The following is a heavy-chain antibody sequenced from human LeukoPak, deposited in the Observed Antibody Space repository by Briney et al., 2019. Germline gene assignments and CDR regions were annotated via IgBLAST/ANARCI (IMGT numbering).Heavy chain of an antibody. CDR2: IIPVFGTA. CDR1: LGTFSSYA. CDR3: ARDRVVGLGFDKAFDI. J-gene: IGHJ3*02. D-gene: IGHD2-15*01. V-gene: IGHV1-69*13. Sequence: SVKVSCKTSLGTFSSYAIRRVRPAPGQRLEWMGGIIPVFGTANYAQKFQGRVTITADESTSTTYMELSSLRSEDTAVYYCARDRVVGLGFDKAFDIWGHGTMVTVPS.